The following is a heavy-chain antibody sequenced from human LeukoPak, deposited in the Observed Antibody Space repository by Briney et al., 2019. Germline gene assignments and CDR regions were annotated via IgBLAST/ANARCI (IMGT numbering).Heavy chain of an antibody. CDR2: INPSGGST. J-gene: IGHJ6*02. Sequence: ASAKVSCKASGYTFTSYYMHWVRQAPGQGLEWMGIINPSGGSTSYAQKFQGRVTMTRDTSTSTVYMELSSLRSEDTAVYYCARGCGIQLWFGACPYGMDVWGQGTTVTVSS. CDR1: GYTFTSYY. D-gene: IGHD5-18*01. V-gene: IGHV1-46*01. CDR3: ARGCGIQLWFGACPYGMDV.